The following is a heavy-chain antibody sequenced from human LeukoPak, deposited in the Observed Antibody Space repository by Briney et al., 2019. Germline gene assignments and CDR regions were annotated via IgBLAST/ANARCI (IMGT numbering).Heavy chain of an antibody. J-gene: IGHJ4*02. CDR1: GGTFSSYA. D-gene: IGHD6-13*01. CDR2: IIPIFGTA. Sequence: SVKVSRKASGGTFSSYAISWVRQAPGQGLEWMGGIIPIFGTANYAQKFQGRVTITADESTSTAYMELSSLRSEDTAVYYCARPSDHRVSWYYFDYWGQGTLVTVSS. V-gene: IGHV1-69*13. CDR3: ARPSDHRVSWYYFDY.